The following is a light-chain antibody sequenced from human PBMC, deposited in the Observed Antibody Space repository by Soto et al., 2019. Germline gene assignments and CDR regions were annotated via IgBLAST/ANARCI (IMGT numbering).Light chain of an antibody. J-gene: IGKJ1*01. CDR3: QQSYSTTWT. V-gene: IGKV1-39*01. CDR2: AAS. CDR1: QGISTF. Sequence: DIQMTQSPSSLSASVGDRVTITCRAGQGISTFLNWYQHKPGKAPKLLIYAASSLQSGVPSRFSGIGSETDFTLTISSLQPEDFATYSCQQSYSTTWTFGQGTTVEIQ.